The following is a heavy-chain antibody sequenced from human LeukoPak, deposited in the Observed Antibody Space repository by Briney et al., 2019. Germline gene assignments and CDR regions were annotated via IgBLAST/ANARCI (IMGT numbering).Heavy chain of an antibody. CDR2: ISSGSTYT. J-gene: IGHJ4*02. D-gene: IGHD1-20*01. CDR3: ARPLSGTTDFDY. CDR1: GFTFSDHY. V-gene: IGHV3-11*06. Sequence: GGSLRLSCEVSGFTFSDHYMSWISQAPGKRLEWVSYISSGSTYTNYADSVEGRFTISRDNAKKSLYLQMNSLRAEDTAVYYCARPLSGTTDFDYWGQGTLVTVSS.